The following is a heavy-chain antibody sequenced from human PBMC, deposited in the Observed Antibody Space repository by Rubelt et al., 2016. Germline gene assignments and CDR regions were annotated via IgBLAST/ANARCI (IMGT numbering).Heavy chain of an antibody. CDR2: ISSSSSFI. V-gene: IGHV3-21*06. CDR1: GFTFSSYS. D-gene: IGHD5-18*01. Sequence: EVQLVESGGGLVQPGGSLRLSCAASGFTFSSYSMNWVRQAPGKGLEWVSSISSSSSFIYYAGSVKGRCTISRDNAKNSLYLQMNSLRAEDTAVYYCARDSAAMYSFDDWGQGTLVTVSS. CDR3: ARDSAAMYSFDD. J-gene: IGHJ4*02.